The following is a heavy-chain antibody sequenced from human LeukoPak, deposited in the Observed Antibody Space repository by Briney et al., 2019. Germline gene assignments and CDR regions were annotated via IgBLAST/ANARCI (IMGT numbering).Heavy chain of an antibody. CDR3: AREGGSGWNLDY. Sequence: GGSLRLSCAASGFTFSLHWMTWVRQAPGKGLEWVANIKQDETEKYYVGSVKGRFTISRDNAKNSLYLQMNSLRADDTAVYYCAREGGSGWNLDYWGRGTLVTVSS. D-gene: IGHD6-19*01. J-gene: IGHJ4*02. CDR1: GFTFSLHW. CDR2: IKQDETEK. V-gene: IGHV3-7*03.